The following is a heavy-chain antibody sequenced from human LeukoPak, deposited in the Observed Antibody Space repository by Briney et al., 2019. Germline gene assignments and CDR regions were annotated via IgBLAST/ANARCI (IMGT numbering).Heavy chain of an antibody. CDR2: ISYDGSNK. CDR3: ARENPGYYYYYMDV. Sequence: GGSLRLSCAASGFTFSSYGMHWVRQAPGKGLEWVAVISYDGSNKYYADSVKGRFTISRDNSKNTLYLQMNSLRAEDTALYYCARENPGYYYYYMDVWGKGTTVTVSS. J-gene: IGHJ6*03. D-gene: IGHD1-14*01. V-gene: IGHV3-30*03. CDR1: GFTFSSYG.